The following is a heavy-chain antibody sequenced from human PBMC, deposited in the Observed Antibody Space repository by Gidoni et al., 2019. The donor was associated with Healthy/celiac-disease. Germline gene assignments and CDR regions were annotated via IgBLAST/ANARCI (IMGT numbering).Heavy chain of an antibody. CDR2: ISYDGSNN. CDR3: ARAAGGAGITIFGVVTAFDY. Sequence: QVQLVESGGGVVQPGRSLRLSCAASGFTSSSYAMHWVRQAPGKGLEWLAVISYDGSNNYYADSVKGRFTISRDNSKNTLYLQMNSLRAEDTAVYYCARAAGGAGITIFGVVTAFDYWGQGTLVTVSS. D-gene: IGHD3-3*01. J-gene: IGHJ4*02. CDR1: GFTSSSYA. V-gene: IGHV3-30*04.